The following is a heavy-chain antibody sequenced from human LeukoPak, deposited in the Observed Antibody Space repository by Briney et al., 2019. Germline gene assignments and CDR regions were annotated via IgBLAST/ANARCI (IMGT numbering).Heavy chain of an antibody. CDR3: ARAPTYYYDSSGPDAFDI. J-gene: IGHJ3*02. D-gene: IGHD3-22*01. CDR1: EFTVSNNY. V-gene: IGHV3-7*01. CDR2: IKQDGSEK. Sequence: PGGSLRLSCAASEFTVSNNYMSWVRQAPGKGLEWVANIKQDGSEKYYVDSVKGRFTISRDNAKNSLYLQMNSLRAEDTAVYYCARAPTYYYDSSGPDAFDIWGQGTMVTVSS.